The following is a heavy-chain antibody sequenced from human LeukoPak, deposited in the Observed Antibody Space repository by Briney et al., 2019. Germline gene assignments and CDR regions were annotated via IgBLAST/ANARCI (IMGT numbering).Heavy chain of an antibody. CDR1: GGSIGSSDW. D-gene: IGHD2-2*01. CDR3: ARDPHCSSNNCPYDY. J-gene: IGHJ4*02. Sequence: PSGTLSLTCAVSGGSIGSSDWWSWVRQPPGRGLEWIGYIYRTEDNNYNPSLKSRVTMSVDKSQNQFSLKLTSVTAADTAVYYCARDPHCSSNNCPYDYWGQGILDRVSS. V-gene: IGHV4-4*02. CDR2: IYRTEDN.